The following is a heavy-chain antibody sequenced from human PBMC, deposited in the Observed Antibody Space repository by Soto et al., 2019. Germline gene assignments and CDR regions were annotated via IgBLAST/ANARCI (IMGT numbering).Heavy chain of an antibody. J-gene: IGHJ4*02. CDR1: GGSVSYNSYY. CDR2: IFYTGTT. D-gene: IGHD2-21*01. CDR3: ARLVVVAPVANV. Sequence: SETLSLTCSVSGGSVSYNSYYWGWIRQPPGKGLEWVGGIFYTGTTYYNPSLKDRLSISVDTSKNSFSLNLTSVTAADTAVYFCARLVVVAPVANVWGQGALVTVPQ. V-gene: IGHV4-39*01.